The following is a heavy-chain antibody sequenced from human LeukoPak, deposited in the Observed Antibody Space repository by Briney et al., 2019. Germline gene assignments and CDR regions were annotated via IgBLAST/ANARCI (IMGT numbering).Heavy chain of an antibody. CDR3: ARDLTPYYGSGSYSTQDY. CDR2: ISANNGNT. V-gene: IGHV1-18*01. CDR1: GYTFTSYG. Sequence: ASVRVSCKASGYTFTSYGISWVRQAPGQGLEWMGRISANNGNTNYAQKLQGRVTMTTDTSTSTAYMELRSLRSDDTAVCYCARDLTPYYGSGSYSTQDYWGQGTLVTVSS. D-gene: IGHD3-10*01. J-gene: IGHJ4*02.